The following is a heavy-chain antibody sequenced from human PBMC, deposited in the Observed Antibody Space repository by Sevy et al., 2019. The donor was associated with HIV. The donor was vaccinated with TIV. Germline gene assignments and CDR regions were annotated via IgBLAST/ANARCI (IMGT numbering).Heavy chain of an antibody. CDR3: AKGRVGYSDFWSGYNFDF. J-gene: IGHJ4*02. CDR2: IYSDGRT. D-gene: IGHD3-3*01. CDR1: GLSVSDNY. V-gene: IGHV3-66*01. Sequence: GGSLRLSCAASGLSVSDNYMNWVRQAPGKGLELVSVIYSDGRTYYADSVKGRFTISRDNSKNTLYLQMNSLRTEDTAVYFCAKGRVGYSDFWSGYNFDFWGQGTLVTVSS.